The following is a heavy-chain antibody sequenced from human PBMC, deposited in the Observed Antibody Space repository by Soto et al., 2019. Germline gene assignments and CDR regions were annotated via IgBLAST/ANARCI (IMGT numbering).Heavy chain of an antibody. D-gene: IGHD6-13*01. J-gene: IGHJ6*02. CDR3: VKDRGSSWPTYYYYYYGMDV. CDR2: ISWNRGST. CDR1: GFTFDDYA. Sequence: HPGGSLRLSCAASGFTFDDYAMHWVRQAPGKGLEWVSGISWNRGSTGYADSVKGRFTISRDNSKNSLYLQMSSLRAEDTAVYYCVKDRGSSWPTYYYYYYGMDVWGQGTTVTVSS. V-gene: IGHV3-9*01.